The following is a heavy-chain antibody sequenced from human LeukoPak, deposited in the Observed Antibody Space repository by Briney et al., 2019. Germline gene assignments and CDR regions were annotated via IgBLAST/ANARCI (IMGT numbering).Heavy chain of an antibody. J-gene: IGHJ4*02. Sequence: GGSLRLSCAASGFTFSSYRMNWVRQAPGKGLEWVSYISSSSSTIYYADSVKGRFTISRDNAKNSLYLQMNSLRAEDTAVYYCATDGLGEPSFTDYWGQGTLVTVSS. CDR3: ATDGLGEPSFTDY. CDR1: GFTFSSYR. V-gene: IGHV3-48*01. CDR2: ISSSSSTI. D-gene: IGHD3-16*01.